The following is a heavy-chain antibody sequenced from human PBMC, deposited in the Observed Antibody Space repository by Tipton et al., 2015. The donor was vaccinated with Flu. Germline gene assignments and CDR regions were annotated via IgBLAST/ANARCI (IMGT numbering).Heavy chain of an antibody. CDR1: GFSFSTYW. CDR2: IKQDGSEK. D-gene: IGHD2-2*01. CDR3: ATLGGRHCSSSSCYLGY. J-gene: IGHJ4*02. V-gene: IGHV3-7*01. Sequence: GSLRLSCEASGFSFSTYWMSWVRQAPGKGLEWVDNIKQDGSEKYYVDSVKGRFTISRDNVKNSLYLQMNSLRAEDTAVYFCATLGGRHCSSSSCYLGYWGQGTLVSVSS.